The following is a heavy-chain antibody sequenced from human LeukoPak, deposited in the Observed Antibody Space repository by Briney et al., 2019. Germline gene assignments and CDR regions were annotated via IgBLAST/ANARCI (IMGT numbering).Heavy chain of an antibody. V-gene: IGHV3-64*01. Sequence: GGSLRLSCAASGFTFSSYAMHWVRQAPGKGLEYVSAISSNGGSTYYANSVKGRFTISRDNSKNTLYLQMGSLRAEDMAVYYCARGDEGLAAAGPYTYYFDYWGQGTLVTVSS. CDR3: ARGDEGLAAAGPYTYYFDY. CDR1: GFTFSSYA. J-gene: IGHJ4*02. CDR2: ISSNGGST. D-gene: IGHD6-13*01.